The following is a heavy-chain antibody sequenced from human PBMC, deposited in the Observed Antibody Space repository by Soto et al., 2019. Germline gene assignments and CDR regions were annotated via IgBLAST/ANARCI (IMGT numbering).Heavy chain of an antibody. J-gene: IGHJ4*02. CDR2: IYYTGST. CDR1: GDSISSSSHY. CDR3: GRQVEGELIPGEIDY. V-gene: IGHV4-39*01. D-gene: IGHD7-27*01. Sequence: QLQLQASGPGLVKPSETLSLTCTVSGDSISSSSHYWGWIRQPPGKGLEWIASIYYTGSTDYNPSLESRVTISIDTSKHQFSLKMNSVTAADTALYFCGRQVEGELIPGEIDYWGQGVLVTVSS.